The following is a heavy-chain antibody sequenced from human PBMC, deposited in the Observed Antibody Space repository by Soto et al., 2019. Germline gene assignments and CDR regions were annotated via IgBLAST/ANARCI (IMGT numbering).Heavy chain of an antibody. Sequence: PSETLSLTCTVSGGSISSSSCYWGWIRQPPGKGLEWIGSIYYSGSTYYNPSLKSRVTISVDTSKNQFSLKLSSVTAADTAVYYCASYDSSGYFPWGQGTLVTVSS. D-gene: IGHD3-22*01. CDR1: GGSISSSSCY. V-gene: IGHV4-39*01. CDR3: ASYDSSGYFP. J-gene: IGHJ5*02. CDR2: IYYSGST.